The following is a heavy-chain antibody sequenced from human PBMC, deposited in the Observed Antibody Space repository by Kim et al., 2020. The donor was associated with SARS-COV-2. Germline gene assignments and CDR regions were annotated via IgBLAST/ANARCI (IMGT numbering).Heavy chain of an antibody. Sequence: TTDYAAPVKGRFTISRDDSKNTLYLQMNSLKTEDTAVYYCTTVIRTTIHWGQGTLVTVSS. V-gene: IGHV3-15*01. D-gene: IGHD1-7*01. CDR3: TTVIRTTIH. CDR2: TT. J-gene: IGHJ4*02.